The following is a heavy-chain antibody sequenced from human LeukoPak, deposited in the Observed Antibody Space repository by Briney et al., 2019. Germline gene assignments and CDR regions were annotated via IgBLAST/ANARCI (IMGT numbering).Heavy chain of an antibody. Sequence: SETLSLTCTVSGGPIISYYWTWIRQPPGKGLEWIGYIYYSGSTNYNPSLKSRVTISVDTSKNHFSLKLSSVTAADTAVYYCARYSYCGADCYDAFDIWGQGTMVTVSS. D-gene: IGHD2-21*02. CDR3: ARYSYCGADCYDAFDI. J-gene: IGHJ3*02. V-gene: IGHV4-59*01. CDR1: GGPIISYY. CDR2: IYYSGST.